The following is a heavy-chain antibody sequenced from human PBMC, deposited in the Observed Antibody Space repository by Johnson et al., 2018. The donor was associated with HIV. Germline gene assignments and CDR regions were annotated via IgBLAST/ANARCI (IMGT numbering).Heavy chain of an antibody. Sequence: QVQLMESGGGVVRPGGSLRLSCAASGFTFSSYAMHWVRQAPGKGLEWVAVISYDGSEKYYVDSVKGRFTISRDNPKNSLYLQMNSLRAEDTAVYYCARDYLTHDAFDIWGQGTLVTVSS. J-gene: IGHJ3*02. D-gene: IGHD1-14*01. CDR1: GFTFSSYA. CDR3: ARDYLTHDAFDI. V-gene: IGHV3-30*04. CDR2: ISYDGSEK.